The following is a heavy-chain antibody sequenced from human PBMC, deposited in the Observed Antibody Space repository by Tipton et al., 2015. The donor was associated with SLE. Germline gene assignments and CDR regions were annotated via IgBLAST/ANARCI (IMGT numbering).Heavy chain of an antibody. CDR3: AKDGTDSYYDSSGYPSWFDP. D-gene: IGHD3-22*01. Sequence: SLRLSCTASGFTVSSNYMSWVRQAPGKGLEWVSVIYSGGSTYYADSVKGRFTISRDNSKNTLYLQMNSLRAEDTAVYYCAKDGTDSYYDSSGYPSWFDPWGQGTLVTVSS. CDR1: GFTVSSNY. CDR2: IYSGGST. V-gene: IGHV3-53*01. J-gene: IGHJ5*02.